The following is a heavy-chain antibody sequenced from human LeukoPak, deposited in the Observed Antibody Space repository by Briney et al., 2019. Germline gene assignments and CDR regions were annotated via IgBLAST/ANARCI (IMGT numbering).Heavy chain of an antibody. J-gene: IGHJ4*02. D-gene: IGHD3-22*01. CDR2: INPNSGDT. CDR3: ARESDDSSGYFLDY. V-gene: IGHV1-2*04. Sequence: ASVKASCKASGHTFTGYYMHWVRQAPGQGLEWMGWINPNSGDTNYAQKFQGWVTMTRDTSISTAYMELSRLRSDDTAVYYCARESDDSSGYFLDYWGQGTLVTVSS. CDR1: GHTFTGYY.